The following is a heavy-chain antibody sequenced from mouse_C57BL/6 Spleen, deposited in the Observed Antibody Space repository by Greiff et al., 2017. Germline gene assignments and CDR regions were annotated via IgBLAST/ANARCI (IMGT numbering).Heavy chain of an antibody. J-gene: IGHJ4*01. CDR1: GYTFTSYW. CDR2: IDPSDSYT. V-gene: IGHV1-69*01. D-gene: IGHD2-12*01. Sequence: QVQLQQPGAELVMPGASVKLSCKASGYTFTSYWMHWVKQRPGQGLEWIGEIDPSDSYTNYNQKFKGKSTLTVDKSSSTAYMQLSSLTSEDSAVYYCAIRIYDAMDYWGQGTSVSVSS. CDR3: AIRIYDAMDY.